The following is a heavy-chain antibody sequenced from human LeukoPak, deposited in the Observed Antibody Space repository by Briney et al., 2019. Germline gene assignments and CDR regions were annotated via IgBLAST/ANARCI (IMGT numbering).Heavy chain of an antibody. CDR3: ARDSGNYGTNWFDP. V-gene: IGHV4-61*08. CDR1: GGSISSGGYY. CDR2: IYYSGST. D-gene: IGHD4-4*01. J-gene: IGHJ5*02. Sequence: SETLSLTCAVSGGSISSGGYYWSRIRQPPGKGLEWIGYIYYSGSTNYNPSLKSRVTISVDTSKNQFSLKLSSVTAADTAVYYCARDSGNYGTNWFDPWGQGTLVTVSS.